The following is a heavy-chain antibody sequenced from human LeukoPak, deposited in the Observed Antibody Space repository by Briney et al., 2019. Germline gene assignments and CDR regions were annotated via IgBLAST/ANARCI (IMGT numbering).Heavy chain of an antibody. CDR2: ISSSSSYI. V-gene: IGHV3-21*01. D-gene: IGHD4-17*01. CDR1: GFTFSTYA. J-gene: IGHJ4*02. CDR3: ARDQGNYGDPRYFDY. Sequence: GGSLRLSCAASGFTFSTYAMHWVRQAPGKGLEWVSSISSSSSYIYYADSVKGRFTISRDNAKNSLYLQMNSLRAEDTAMYYCARDQGNYGDPRYFDYWGQGTLVTVSS.